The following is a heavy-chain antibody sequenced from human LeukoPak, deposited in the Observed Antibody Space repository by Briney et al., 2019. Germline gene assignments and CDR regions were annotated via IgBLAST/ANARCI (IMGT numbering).Heavy chain of an antibody. Sequence: GGSLRLSCAASGFTFSSYAMSWVCQAPGKGLEWVSAISGSGGSTYYADSVKGRFTISRDNSKNTLYLQMNSLRAEDTAVYYCANLHYYYYGMDVWGQGTTVTVSS. CDR2: ISGSGGST. V-gene: IGHV3-23*01. CDR1: GFTFSSYA. CDR3: ANLHYYYYGMDV. J-gene: IGHJ6*02.